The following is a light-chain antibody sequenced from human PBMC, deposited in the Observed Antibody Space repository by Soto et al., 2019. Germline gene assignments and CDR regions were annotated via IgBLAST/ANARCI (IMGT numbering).Light chain of an antibody. Sequence: DIQMTQSPSSLSASVGDRVTITCRARQSIGTSLNWYQQKPGEAPKLLIYAASSLQSGVPSRFSGSGSGTDFTLTISSLQPEDFATYYCQQSDHSPIYTFGQGTDLEIK. CDR1: QSIGTS. CDR3: QQSDHSPIYT. CDR2: AAS. V-gene: IGKV1-39*01. J-gene: IGKJ2*01.